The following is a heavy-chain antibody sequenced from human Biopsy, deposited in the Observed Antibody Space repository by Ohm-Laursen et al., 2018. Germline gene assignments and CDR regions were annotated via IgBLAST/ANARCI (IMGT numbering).Heavy chain of an antibody. Sequence: SLRLSCTASGFNFDDFAMHWVRQTPGKGLEWDSGISWNSGRIAYADSVKGRFTISRDNAKNSLYLQMNSLRAEDTALYYCAKGQAPDGYNYAFDIWGQGTMLTVSS. CDR1: GFNFDDFA. CDR3: AKGQAPDGYNYAFDI. J-gene: IGHJ3*02. V-gene: IGHV3-9*01. D-gene: IGHD5-24*01. CDR2: ISWNSGRI.